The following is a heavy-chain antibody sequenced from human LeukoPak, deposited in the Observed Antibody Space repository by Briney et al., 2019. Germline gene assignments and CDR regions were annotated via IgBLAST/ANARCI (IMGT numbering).Heavy chain of an antibody. CDR1: GFTFSSYS. V-gene: IGHV3-21*01. J-gene: IGHJ5*02. Sequence: KPGGSLRLSCAATGFTFSSYSMNWVRQAPGKGLEWVSSISSSSSYIYYADSVKGRFTISRDNAKNSLYLQMNSLRAEDTAVYYCARDDLAHGSSAYDPWGQGTLVTVSS. D-gene: IGHD1-26*01. CDR2: ISSSSSYI. CDR3: ARDDLAHGSSAYDP.